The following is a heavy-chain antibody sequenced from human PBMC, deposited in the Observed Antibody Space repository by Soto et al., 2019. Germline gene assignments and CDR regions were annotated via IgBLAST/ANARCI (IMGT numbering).Heavy chain of an antibody. Sequence: GGSLRLSCAASGFTFSSYAMHWVRQAPGKGLEWVAVISYDGGNKYYADSVKGRFTISRDNSKNTLYLQMNSLRAEDTAVYYCARDHLRYYYGSGSYPPFAFDIWGQGTMVTVSS. CDR2: ISYDGGNK. CDR3: ARDHLRYYYGSGSYPPFAFDI. J-gene: IGHJ3*02. CDR1: GFTFSSYA. D-gene: IGHD3-10*01. V-gene: IGHV3-30-3*01.